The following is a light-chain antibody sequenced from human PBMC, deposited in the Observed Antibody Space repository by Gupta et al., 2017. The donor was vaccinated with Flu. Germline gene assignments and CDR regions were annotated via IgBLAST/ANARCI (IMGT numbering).Light chain of an antibody. CDR3: QQYFTGPPWT. Sequence: EIVMTQSPATLSVSPGEKVTLSCRASQRVNNNLAWYQQKPGQAPRLLIYFASTRAPGVPARFSGSGSGTEFTLTISSLESEDFAVYYCQQYFTGPPWTFGQGTKVEVK. CDR1: QRVNNN. J-gene: IGKJ1*01. CDR2: FAS. V-gene: IGKV3-15*01.